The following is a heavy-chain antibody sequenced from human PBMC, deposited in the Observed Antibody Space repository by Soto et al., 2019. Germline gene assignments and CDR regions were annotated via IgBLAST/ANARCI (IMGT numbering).Heavy chain of an antibody. CDR3: VATTMAYYYRMDV. D-gene: IGHD5-12*01. Sequence: QVQLQQWGAGLLKPSETLSLTCAVYGGSFSDYFWSWIRQPPGKGLEWIGEINHSGTTNYNPSLTSRVTISLDTSKTHFSLNLTSVTAADTAVYYSVATTMAYYYRMDVWGQGTTVTVSS. CDR2: INHSGTT. CDR1: GGSFSDYF. J-gene: IGHJ6*02. V-gene: IGHV4-34*01.